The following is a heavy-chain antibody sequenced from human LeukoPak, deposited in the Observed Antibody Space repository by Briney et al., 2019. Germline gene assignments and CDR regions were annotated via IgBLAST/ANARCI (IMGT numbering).Heavy chain of an antibody. CDR3: ARVGGVAATSPVYFDY. CDR2: ISYDGSNK. Sequence: PGGSLRLSCAASGFTFSSYAMHWVRQAPGKGLEWVAVISYDGSNKYYADSVKGRFTISRDNPKNTLYLQMNSLRAEDTAVYYCARVGGVAATSPVYFDYWGQGTLVTVSS. J-gene: IGHJ4*02. CDR1: GFTFSSYA. D-gene: IGHD2-15*01. V-gene: IGHV3-30-3*01.